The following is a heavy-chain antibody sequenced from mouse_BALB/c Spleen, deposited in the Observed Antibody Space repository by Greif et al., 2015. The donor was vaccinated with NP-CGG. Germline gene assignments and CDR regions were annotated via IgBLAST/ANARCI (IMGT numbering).Heavy chain of an antibody. V-gene: IGHV1-69*02. D-gene: IGHD3-2*01. Sequence: QVQLQQSGAELVKPGAPVKLSCKASGYTFTSYWMNWVKQRPGRGLEWIGRIDPSDSETHYNQKFKDKATLTVDKSSSTAYIQLSSLTSEDSAVYYCARDSSGPYYYAMDYWGQGTSVTVSS. CDR3: ARDSSGPYYYAMDY. CDR2: IDPSDSET. CDR1: GYTFTSYW. J-gene: IGHJ4*01.